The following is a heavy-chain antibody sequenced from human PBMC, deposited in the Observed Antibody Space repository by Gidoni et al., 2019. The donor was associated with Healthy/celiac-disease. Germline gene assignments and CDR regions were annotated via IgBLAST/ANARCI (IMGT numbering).Heavy chain of an antibody. CDR3: ARGKTYYYGSGSLDY. CDR2: INHSGST. Sequence: QVQLQQWGAGLLKPSETLSLTCAVYGGSFSGYYWSWIRQPPGKGLEWFGEINHSGSTNYNPSLKSRVTISVDTSKNQFSLKLSSVTAADTAVYYCARGKTYYYGSGSLDYWGQGTLVTVSS. J-gene: IGHJ4*02. D-gene: IGHD3-10*01. CDR1: GGSFSGYY. V-gene: IGHV4-34*01.